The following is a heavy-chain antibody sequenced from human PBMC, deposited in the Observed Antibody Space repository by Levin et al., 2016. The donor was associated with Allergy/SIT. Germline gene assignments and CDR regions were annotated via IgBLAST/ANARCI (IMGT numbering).Heavy chain of an antibody. CDR1: GYNFTSYA. V-gene: IGHV7-4-1*02. Sequence: ASVKVSCKASGYNFTSYAMNWVRQAPGQGLEWMGWINTNTGNPTYAQGFTGRFVFSLDTSVTTTYLQISRLKAEDTAVYFCARADTTMVDYWGQGTLVTVSS. CDR2: INTNTGNP. D-gene: IGHD5-18*01. CDR3: ARADTTMVDY. J-gene: IGHJ4*02.